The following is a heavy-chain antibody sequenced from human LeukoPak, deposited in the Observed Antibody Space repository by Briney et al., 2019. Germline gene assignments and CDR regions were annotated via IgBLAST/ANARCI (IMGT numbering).Heavy chain of an antibody. CDR3: ARALADYYDSSGFTNNWFDP. CDR1: GGSFSGYY. V-gene: IGHV4-34*01. CDR2: INHSGST. D-gene: IGHD3-22*01. J-gene: IGHJ5*02. Sequence: SETLSLTCAVYGGSFSGYYWSWIRQPPGKGLEWIGEINHSGSTNYNPSLKSRVTISVDTSKNQFSLKLSSVTAADTAVYYCARALADYYDSSGFTNNWFDPWGQGTLVTVSS.